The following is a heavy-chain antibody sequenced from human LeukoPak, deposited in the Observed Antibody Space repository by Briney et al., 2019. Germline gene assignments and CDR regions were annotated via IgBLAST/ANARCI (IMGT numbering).Heavy chain of an antibody. CDR2: VSSGSNNI. V-gene: IGHV3-48*02. CDR3: VRDWYFDL. J-gene: IGHJ2*01. CDR1: GFTFSSYS. Sequence: PGGSLRLSCAASGFTFSSYSMNWVRQAPGKGLEWVSYVSSGSNNIYHAESVKGRFTISRDNAKPSLYLQMNSLRDEDTAVYYRVRDWYFDLWGRGTRVTVSS.